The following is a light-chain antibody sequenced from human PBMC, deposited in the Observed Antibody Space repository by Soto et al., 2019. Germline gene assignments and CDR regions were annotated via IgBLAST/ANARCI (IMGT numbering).Light chain of an antibody. CDR3: HQYYNAPLT. V-gene: IGKV4-1*01. CDR1: QSLLSTSNNKNY. J-gene: IGKJ4*01. Sequence: DIVMTQSPDSLAVSLGERATINCKSSQSLLSTSNNKNYLSWYQQKPGQPPKLLIYWASAREYGVPDRFSGSGSGAAFTLTISRLQAEDVAVYYCHQYYNAPLTFGGGTKVEIK. CDR2: WAS.